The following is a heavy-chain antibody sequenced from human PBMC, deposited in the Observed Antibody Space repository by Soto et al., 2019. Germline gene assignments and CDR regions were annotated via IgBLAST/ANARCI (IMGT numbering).Heavy chain of an antibody. CDR1: GGSISTRHNF. Sequence: QLQLQESGPGLVKPSETLSLTCTVSGGSISTRHNFWGWIRQPPGKGLELIGSIFYNGDTYNNPSLNSRITLSVDTSKNQFSLKLSSETAADTAVYYCARYYGDYKNYFDYWGQGALVTVSS. V-gene: IGHV4-39*01. CDR3: ARYYGDYKNYFDY. J-gene: IGHJ4*02. D-gene: IGHD4-17*01. CDR2: IFYNGDT.